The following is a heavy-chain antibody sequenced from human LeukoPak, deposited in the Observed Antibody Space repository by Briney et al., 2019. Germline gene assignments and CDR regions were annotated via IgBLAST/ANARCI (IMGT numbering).Heavy chain of an antibody. CDR1: GGSISSSSYY. V-gene: IGHV4-39*02. Sequence: SETLSLTCTVSGGSISSSSYYWGWIRQPPGKGLEWIGSIYYSGSTYYNPSLKSRVTISVDTSKNQFSLKLSSVTAADTAVYYCARETIVGGPTSKSDAFDIWGQGTMVTVSS. D-gene: IGHD3-16*01. CDR3: ARETIVGGPTSKSDAFDI. J-gene: IGHJ3*02. CDR2: IYYSGST.